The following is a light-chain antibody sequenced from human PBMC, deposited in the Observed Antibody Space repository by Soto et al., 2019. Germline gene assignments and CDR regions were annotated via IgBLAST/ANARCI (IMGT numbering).Light chain of an antibody. J-gene: IGLJ1*01. Sequence: SYELTQPPPVSVAPGQTATISCGENNIDSRTVHWYQQKPGQAPLLVVYDNSFRPSGIPNRFSGSNSGNTATLTISRVEAGDEADYYCQVWDNVDDHIYVFGTGTKVTVL. V-gene: IGLV3-21*02. CDR1: NIDSRT. CDR2: DNS. CDR3: QVWDNVDDHIYV.